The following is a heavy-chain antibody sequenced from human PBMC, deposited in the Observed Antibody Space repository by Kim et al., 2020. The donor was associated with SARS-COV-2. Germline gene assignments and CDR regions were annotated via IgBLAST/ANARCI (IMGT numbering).Heavy chain of an antibody. CDR2: IKSKGGGETT. Sequence: GGSLRLSCTASGLAFIDAWMSWVRQAPGKGLEWVGRIKSKGGGETTDDGATVKGRFTISREDSKNTVCLQMNSLKTEDTGVYYGVWSGYNWFARWGQGTLVTVSS. J-gene: IGHJ5*02. D-gene: IGHD3-3*01. V-gene: IGHV3-15*01. CDR3: VWSGYNWFAR. CDR1: GLAFIDAW.